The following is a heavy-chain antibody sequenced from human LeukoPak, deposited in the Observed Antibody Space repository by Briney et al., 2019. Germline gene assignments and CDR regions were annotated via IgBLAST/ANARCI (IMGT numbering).Heavy chain of an antibody. V-gene: IGHV3-30-3*01. Sequence: GGSLRLSCAASGFTFSSYAMHWVRQAPGKGLEWVAVISYDGSNKYYADSVKGRFTISRDNAKNSLYLQMNSLRAEDTAVYYCARDSGAPAPPFDYWGQGTLVTVSS. CDR2: ISYDGSNK. CDR3: ARDSGAPAPPFDY. D-gene: IGHD3-10*01. J-gene: IGHJ4*02. CDR1: GFTFSSYA.